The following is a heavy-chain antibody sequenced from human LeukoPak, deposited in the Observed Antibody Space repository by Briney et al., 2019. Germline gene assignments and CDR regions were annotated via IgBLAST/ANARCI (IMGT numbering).Heavy chain of an antibody. J-gene: IGHJ5*02. V-gene: IGHV4-31*03. Sequence: PSQTLSLTCTVSGGSISSGGYYWSWIRQHPGKGLEWIGYIYYSGSTYYNPSLKSRVTISVDTSKNQFSLKLSSVTAADTAVYYCARRYFDWLIPQLQNWFDPWGQGTLVTVSS. D-gene: IGHD3-9*01. CDR3: ARRYFDWLIPQLQNWFDP. CDR1: GGSISSGGYY. CDR2: IYYSGST.